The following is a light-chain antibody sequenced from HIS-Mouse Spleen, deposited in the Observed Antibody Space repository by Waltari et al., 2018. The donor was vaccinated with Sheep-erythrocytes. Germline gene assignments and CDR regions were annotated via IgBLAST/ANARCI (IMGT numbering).Light chain of an antibody. CDR1: QSISSY. V-gene: IGKV1-39*01. CDR2: AAS. J-gene: IGKJ4*01. CDR3: QQSYSTPPLT. Sequence: DIQMTQSPSSLSASVGDRVTITCRASQSISSYLNWYQQTPGKAPNLLIYAASSLQSGVPSRFSGSGSGTDFTLTISSLQPEDFATYYCQQSYSTPPLTFGGGTKVEIK.